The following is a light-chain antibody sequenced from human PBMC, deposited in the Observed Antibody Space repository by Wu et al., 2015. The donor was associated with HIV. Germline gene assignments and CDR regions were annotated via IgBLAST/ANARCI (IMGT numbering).Light chain of an antibody. J-gene: IGKJ2*01. CDR1: QSVSSNF. Sequence: EIVLTQSPGTLSLSPGERTFLSCRASQSVSSNFLGWYQQTPGQAPRLLIYGASRRATGIPDRFSGSGSGTDFTLTISRLEPEDFAVYYCQQYGSSPGTFGQGTKAGDQT. V-gene: IGKV3-20*01. CDR3: QQYGSSPGT. CDR2: GAS.